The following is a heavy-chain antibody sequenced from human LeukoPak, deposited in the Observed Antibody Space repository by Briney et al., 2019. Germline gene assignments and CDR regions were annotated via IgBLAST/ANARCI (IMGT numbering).Heavy chain of an antibody. CDR3: AKGPCTNGVCYAYYFDY. D-gene: IGHD2-8*01. V-gene: IGHV3-43*02. Sequence: GGSLRLSCAASGFTFDDYAMHWVRQAPGRGLEWVSLISGDGGSTYYADSVKGRFTISRDNSRNSLYLQMNRLRTEDTALYYCAKGPCTNGVCYAYYFDYWGQGTLVTVSS. CDR2: ISGDGGST. CDR1: GFTFDDYA. J-gene: IGHJ4*02.